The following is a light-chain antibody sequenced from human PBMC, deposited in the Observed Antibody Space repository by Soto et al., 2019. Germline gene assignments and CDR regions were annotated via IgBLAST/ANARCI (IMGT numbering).Light chain of an antibody. CDR1: QSVSSN. CDR3: QQYNNWPPLYT. J-gene: IGKJ2*01. V-gene: IGKV3-15*01. Sequence: EIVMTQSPATLSVSPGERATLSCRASQSVSSNLAWYQQKPGQAPRLLIYGASTRATAIPARYSGSGSGTEFTLTISSLQSEDFAVYYCQQYNNWPPLYTVGEGTKQEIK. CDR2: GAS.